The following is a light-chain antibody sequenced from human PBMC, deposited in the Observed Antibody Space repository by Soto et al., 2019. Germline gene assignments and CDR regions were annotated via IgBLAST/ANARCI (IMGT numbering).Light chain of an antibody. Sequence: DIQMTQSPSSLSASVGDRVTITCRASQSISSYLNWYQQKPGKAPKLLIYAASSLQSGVPSRFSGSGFGTDFTLIISSLQPEDFATYYCQQSYSTPFTFGPGTKVDIK. CDR2: AAS. J-gene: IGKJ3*01. CDR3: QQSYSTPFT. V-gene: IGKV1-39*01. CDR1: QSISSY.